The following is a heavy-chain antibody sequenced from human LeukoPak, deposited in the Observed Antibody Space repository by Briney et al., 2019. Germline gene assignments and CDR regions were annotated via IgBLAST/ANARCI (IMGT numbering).Heavy chain of an antibody. D-gene: IGHD4-23*01. CDR3: ARDLLNEGNHLDY. V-gene: IGHV4-30-4*01. Sequence: SETLSLTCTVSGGSISSGDYYWSWIRQPPGKGLEWIGYIYYSGSTYYNPSLKSRVTISVDTSKNQFSLKLSSVTAADTAVYYCARDLLNEGNHLDYWAREPWSPSPQ. CDR2: IYYSGST. J-gene: IGHJ4*02. CDR1: GGSISSGDYY.